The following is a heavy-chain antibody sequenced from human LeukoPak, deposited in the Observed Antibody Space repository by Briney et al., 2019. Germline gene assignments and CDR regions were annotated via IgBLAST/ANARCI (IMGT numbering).Heavy chain of an antibody. J-gene: IGHJ4*02. Sequence: GGSLRLSCAASGFTFSSYAMHWVRQAPGKGLEWVAVISYVGSNKYYADSVKGRFTISRDNSKNTLYLQMNSLRAEDTAVYYCARGQPFGVVTGLDYWGQGTLVTVSS. D-gene: IGHD3-3*01. CDR2: ISYVGSNK. V-gene: IGHV3-30-3*01. CDR3: ARGQPFGVVTGLDY. CDR1: GFTFSSYA.